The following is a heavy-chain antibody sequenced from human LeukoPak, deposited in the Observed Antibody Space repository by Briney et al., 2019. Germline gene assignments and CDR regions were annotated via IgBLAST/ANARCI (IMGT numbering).Heavy chain of an antibody. D-gene: IGHD2-21*01. CDR2: ISGSGGSS. CDR1: GFTFRSYA. V-gene: IGHV3-23*01. J-gene: IGHJ5*01. CDR3: AKGRGSRAYTCFDS. Sequence: PGGSLRLSCAASGFTFRSYAVSWIRQAPGKGLEWVSSISGSGGSSYYADSVKGRFSISRDNSNNTVYLQMNSLGVDDAAVYFCAKGRGSRAYTCFDSWGQGTLITVSS.